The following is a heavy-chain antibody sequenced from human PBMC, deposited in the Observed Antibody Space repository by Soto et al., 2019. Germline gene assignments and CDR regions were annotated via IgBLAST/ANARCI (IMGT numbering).Heavy chain of an antibody. V-gene: IGHV3-23*01. CDR3: AKEGTSGLYYFDY. CDR2: VSGSGGST. J-gene: IGHJ4*02. CDR1: GFTFSSFS. D-gene: IGHD6-19*01. Sequence: GGSLRLSCAASGFTFSSFSMSWVRQAPGKGLEWVSAVSGSGGSTYYADSVKDRFTISRDNSMKTLYLQMNSLRAGDSAKYYCAKEGTSGLYYFDYWGPGTLVTVSS.